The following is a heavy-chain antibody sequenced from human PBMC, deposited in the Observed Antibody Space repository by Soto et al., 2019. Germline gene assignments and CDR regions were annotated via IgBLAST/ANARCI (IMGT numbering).Heavy chain of an antibody. CDR1: GASLSRYY. Sequence: SETLSLTCNVSGASLSRYYWSWIRQPPGKGLEWIGRIYATGDTDYNPSLKSRISMSVDMSKKQFSLTLRSVTATDTAIYYCVRDGTKNLRDRFEPWGRGILVTVSS. J-gene: IGHJ5*02. V-gene: IGHV4-4*07. CDR3: VRDGTKNLRDRFEP. D-gene: IGHD1-26*01. CDR2: IYATGDT.